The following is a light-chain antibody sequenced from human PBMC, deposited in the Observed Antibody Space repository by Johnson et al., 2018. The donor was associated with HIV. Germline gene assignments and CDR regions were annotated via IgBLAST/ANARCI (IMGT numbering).Light chain of an antibody. Sequence: QSILTQPPSVSAAPGQKVTISCSGSSSNIGNNYVSWYQQLPGTAPKLLIYENNKRPPGIPDRFSGSKSGTSATLGITGLQPGDEADYYCGTWDSSLSVDNYVLGTGTKVTVL. J-gene: IGLJ1*01. V-gene: IGLV1-51*02. CDR2: ENN. CDR1: SSNIGNNY. CDR3: GTWDSSLSVDNYV.